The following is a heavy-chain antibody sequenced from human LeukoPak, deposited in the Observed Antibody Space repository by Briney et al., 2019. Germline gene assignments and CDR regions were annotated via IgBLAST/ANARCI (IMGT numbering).Heavy chain of an antibody. Sequence: EASVTVSCKASGYTFTTYYMHWVRQAPGQGPEWMGIINPRGGSTDYAQKFQGRVTMTSDTSTSTVYMELNSLRSEDTAVYFCARVGITAATADNWGQGTLVIVSS. V-gene: IGHV1-46*01. J-gene: IGHJ4*02. CDR1: GYTFTTYY. CDR2: INPRGGST. D-gene: IGHD6-25*01. CDR3: ARVGITAATADN.